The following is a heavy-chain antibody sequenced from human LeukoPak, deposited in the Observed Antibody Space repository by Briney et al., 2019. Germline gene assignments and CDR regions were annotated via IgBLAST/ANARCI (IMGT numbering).Heavy chain of an antibody. Sequence: GGSLRLSCAASGFTFSSYGMHWVRQAPGKGLEWVAIIWYDGSNKYYADSVKGRFTISRDNSKNTLYLQMNSLRAEDTAVYYYARDRGSGWYNFFDDWGQGTLVTVSS. D-gene: IGHD6-19*01. V-gene: IGHV3-33*01. CDR1: GFTFSSYG. J-gene: IGHJ4*02. CDR3: ARDRGSGWYNFFDD. CDR2: IWYDGSNK.